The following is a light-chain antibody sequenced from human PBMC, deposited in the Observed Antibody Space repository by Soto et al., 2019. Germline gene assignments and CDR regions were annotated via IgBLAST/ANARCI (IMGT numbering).Light chain of an antibody. V-gene: IGLV1-51*01. Sequence: QSVLTQPPSVSAAPGQKVTISCSGSSSNIGQNYVSWYQQLPGTAPKRLIYDNSKRPSGIPDRFSGSKSGTSATLGITGLQTGDEADYYCQSYDRSLSSPIFGGGTKVTVL. J-gene: IGLJ2*01. CDR1: SSNIGQNY. CDR3: QSYDRSLSSPI. CDR2: DNS.